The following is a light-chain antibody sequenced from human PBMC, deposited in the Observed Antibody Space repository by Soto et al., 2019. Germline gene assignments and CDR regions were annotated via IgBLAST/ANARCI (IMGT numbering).Light chain of an antibody. Sequence: DIQMTQSPSSLSASVGYRFTITCRASQSISSYLNWYQQKPGKAPKLLIYAASSLQSGVPSRFSGSGSGTDFTLTIRSLQPEDFATYYCQQSYSTPTWTFGQGTTGDIK. V-gene: IGKV1-39*01. CDR1: QSISSY. CDR2: AAS. CDR3: QQSYSTPTWT. J-gene: IGKJ1*01.